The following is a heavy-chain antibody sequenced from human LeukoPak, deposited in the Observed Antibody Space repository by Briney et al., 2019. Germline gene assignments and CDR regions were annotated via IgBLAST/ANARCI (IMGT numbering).Heavy chain of an antibody. CDR1: GFTFRSYE. D-gene: IGHD4-17*01. Sequence: GGSLSLSCAAPGFTFRSYEMIWVRQAPGKGLEWVSYIDSRGSTISYADSVRGRFTISRDNAKNSLYLQMSSLRAEDTAVSYCAREQTYGDYFDYWRQGTLVTVSS. CDR2: IDSRGSTI. J-gene: IGHJ4*02. V-gene: IGHV3-48*03. CDR3: AREQTYGDYFDY.